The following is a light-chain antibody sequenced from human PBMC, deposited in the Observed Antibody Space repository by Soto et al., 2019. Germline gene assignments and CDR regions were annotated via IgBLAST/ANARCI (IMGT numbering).Light chain of an antibody. J-gene: IGLJ1*01. CDR3: SSYTSSSTLYYV. CDR1: SSDVGGYNY. V-gene: IGLV2-14*01. Sequence: QSALTQPVSVSGSPGQSITISCTGTSSDVGGYNYVSWYQQHPGKAPKLMIYDVSNRPSGVSNRFSGSKSGNTASLTISGLQAEDEADYYCSSYTSSSTLYYVFGTGTKLTVL. CDR2: DVS.